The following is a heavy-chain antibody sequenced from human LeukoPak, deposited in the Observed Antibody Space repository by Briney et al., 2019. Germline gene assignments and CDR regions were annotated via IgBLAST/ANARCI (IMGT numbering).Heavy chain of an antibody. D-gene: IGHD3-10*01. Sequence: SETLSLTCTASGGSISSYYWSWIRQPPGKGLEWIGYIYYSGSTNYNPSLKSRVTISVDTSKNQFSLKLSSVTAADTAVYYCARVGYYYGSGSYPDAFDIWGQGTMVTVSS. CDR1: GGSISSYY. CDR3: ARVGYYYGSGSYPDAFDI. V-gene: IGHV4-59*01. J-gene: IGHJ3*02. CDR2: IYYSGST.